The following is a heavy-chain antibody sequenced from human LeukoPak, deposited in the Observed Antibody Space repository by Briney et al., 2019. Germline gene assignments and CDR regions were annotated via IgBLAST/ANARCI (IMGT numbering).Heavy chain of an antibody. V-gene: IGHV5-51*01. Sequence: GESLKISCKGSGYSFTNYWIGWVRPMPGKGLEWMGIIYPGDSDTRYSPSFQGQVTISADKSISTAYLQWSSLKASDTAMYYCARPGYCSGGSCYGRRAFDIWGQGTMVTVSS. D-gene: IGHD2-15*01. J-gene: IGHJ3*02. CDR1: GYSFTNYW. CDR3: ARPGYCSGGSCYGRRAFDI. CDR2: IYPGDSDT.